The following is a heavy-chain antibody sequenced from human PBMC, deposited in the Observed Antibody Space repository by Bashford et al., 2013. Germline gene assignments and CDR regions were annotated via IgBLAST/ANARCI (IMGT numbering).Heavy chain of an antibody. J-gene: IGHJ4*02. Sequence: SVKVSRQGLLVTSSPPMVLVGCDRPLDKDLSGWEWISTYNGNTNYAQNLQGRVTMTTDTSTSTAYMELRSLRSDDTAVYYCARAVRVYYGSGNYYYDYWGQGTLVTVSS. CDR1: VTSSPPMV. CDR3: ARAVRVYYGSGNYYYDY. CDR2: ISTYNGNT. V-gene: IGHV1-18*01. D-gene: IGHD3-10*01.